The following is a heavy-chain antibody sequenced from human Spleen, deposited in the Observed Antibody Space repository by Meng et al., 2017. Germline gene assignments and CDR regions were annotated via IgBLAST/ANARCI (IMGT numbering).Heavy chain of an antibody. CDR3: ATLGTTIDS. D-gene: IGHD1-14*01. J-gene: IGHJ4*02. CDR1: GGVVGEYY. Sequence: VQLQLWGGGLLKPSEILSLSCAWFGGVVGEYYWSWVRQPPGKGLEWIGEVNLSGTANNSPSLKSRVTIAADTSKNHISLNLTSVTAADTAVYYCATLGTTIDSWGQGTLVTVSS. V-gene: IGHV4-34*01. CDR2: VNLSGTA.